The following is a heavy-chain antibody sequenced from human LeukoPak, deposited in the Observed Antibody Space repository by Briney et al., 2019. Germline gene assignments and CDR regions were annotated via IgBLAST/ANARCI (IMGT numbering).Heavy chain of an antibody. Sequence: SETLYLTCAVYGGSFSGYYWSWIRQPPGKGLEWIGEINHSGSTNYNPSLKSRVTISVDTSKNQFSLKLSSVTAADTAVYYCARGLGSSAFDIWGQGTMVTVSS. D-gene: IGHD3-10*01. V-gene: IGHV4-34*01. J-gene: IGHJ3*02. CDR1: GGSFSGYY. CDR3: ARGLGSSAFDI. CDR2: INHSGST.